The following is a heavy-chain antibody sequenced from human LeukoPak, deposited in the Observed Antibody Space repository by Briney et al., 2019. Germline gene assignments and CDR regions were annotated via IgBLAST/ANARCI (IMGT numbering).Heavy chain of an antibody. CDR3: AKGGGTLPTAPYFDS. CDR1: GFTFDDYA. Sequence: GGSLRLSCAASGFTFDDYAMHWVRHTPGKGLEWVSGISWNSGRLAYADSVKGRFTISRDNTKNSLYLQMNSLRAEDTALYYCAKGGGTLPTAPYFDSWGQGTLVTVSS. D-gene: IGHD2-2*01. J-gene: IGHJ4*02. V-gene: IGHV3-9*01. CDR2: ISWNSGRL.